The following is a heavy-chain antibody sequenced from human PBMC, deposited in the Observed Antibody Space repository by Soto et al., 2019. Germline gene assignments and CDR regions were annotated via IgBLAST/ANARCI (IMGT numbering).Heavy chain of an antibody. V-gene: IGHV1-18*01. Sequence: GASLKVSCKASGYTFTSYGIIWVRQAPGQGLEWMGWISAYNGNTNYAQKLQGRVTMTTDTSTSTAYMELRSLRSDDTAVYYCARVFPMGIAVAGTKGAFDIWGQGTMVTVSS. CDR1: GYTFTSYG. D-gene: IGHD6-19*01. CDR3: ARVFPMGIAVAGTKGAFDI. CDR2: ISAYNGNT. J-gene: IGHJ3*02.